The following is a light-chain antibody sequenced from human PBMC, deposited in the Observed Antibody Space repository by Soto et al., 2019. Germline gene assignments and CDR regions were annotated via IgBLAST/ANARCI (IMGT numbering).Light chain of an antibody. V-gene: IGKV3D-20*01. J-gene: IGKJ4*01. Sequence: EVVLTQSPATLSFSPGETATLSCGASQPLSTNFLAWYQQRPGLATRLILYEASVMATGIPDRVSGSGSGPDFTLTIYRLGPADFAVYYCQQYGNPPLTFGGGTMVEIK. CDR2: EAS. CDR1: QPLSTNF. CDR3: QQYGNPPLT.